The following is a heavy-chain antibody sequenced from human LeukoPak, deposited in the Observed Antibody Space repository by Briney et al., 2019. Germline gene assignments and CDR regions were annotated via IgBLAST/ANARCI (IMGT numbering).Heavy chain of an antibody. CDR3: ARATRLRSYFYYMDV. D-gene: IGHD5-12*01. CDR2: ISISSSYI. V-gene: IGHV3-21*04. Sequence: GGSLRLSCAASGFSFSSYTMNWVRQAPGKGLEWVSSISISSSYIYYADSVKGRFTISRDNAKNSLYLQMNSLRAEDTALYYCARATRLRSYFYYMDVWGKGTTVTVSS. J-gene: IGHJ6*03. CDR1: GFSFSSYT.